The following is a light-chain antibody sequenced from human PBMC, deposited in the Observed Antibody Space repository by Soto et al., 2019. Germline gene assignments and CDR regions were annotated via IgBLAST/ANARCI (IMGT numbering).Light chain of an antibody. CDR1: RSNIGAGYD. V-gene: IGLV1-40*01. J-gene: IGLJ1*01. Sequence: QSVLTQPASVSGATGKRVTISCTGSRSNIGAGYDVHWYQQLPGTAPKLLIYGKSNRPSGVPDRFSGSKSGTSASLAITGLQAEDEADYYCQSYDSSLSGYVFGTGTKLTVL. CDR2: GKS. CDR3: QSYDSSLSGYV.